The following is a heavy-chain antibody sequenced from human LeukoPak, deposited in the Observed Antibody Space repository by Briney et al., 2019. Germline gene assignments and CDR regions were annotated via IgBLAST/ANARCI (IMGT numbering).Heavy chain of an antibody. D-gene: IGHD6-19*01. J-gene: IGHJ4*02. CDR2: INPSGGST. Sequence: ASVKVSCTASGYTFTSYYMHWVRQAPGQGLEWMGIINPSGGSTSYAQKFQGRVTMTRDTSTSTVYMELSSLRSEDTAVYYCAREGIAVAGIDYWGQGTLVTVSS. V-gene: IGHV1-46*01. CDR3: AREGIAVAGIDY. CDR1: GYTFTSYY.